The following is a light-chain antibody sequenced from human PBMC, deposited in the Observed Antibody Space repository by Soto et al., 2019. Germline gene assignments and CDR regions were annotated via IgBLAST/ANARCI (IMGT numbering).Light chain of an antibody. Sequence: DLQMTQSPSSLSASVGDRVTITCRASQSISSYLNWYQQKPGKAPKLLIYAASSLQSGVPSRFSGSGSGSDFTLTISSLQPEDFATYYCQQSYSTPTTFGQGTRLEMK. J-gene: IGKJ5*01. CDR3: QQSYSTPTT. V-gene: IGKV1-39*01. CDR1: QSISSY. CDR2: AAS.